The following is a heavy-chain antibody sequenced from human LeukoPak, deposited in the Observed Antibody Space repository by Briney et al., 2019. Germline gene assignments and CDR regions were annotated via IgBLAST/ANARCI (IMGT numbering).Heavy chain of an antibody. CDR3: TRAHGRITRDAYLDY. V-gene: IGHV3-74*01. CDR2: IDGNGRTT. CDR1: GFTFSSEW. D-gene: IGHD3-10*01. Sequence: GGSLRLSCAASGFTFSSEWMHWVRQAPGRGLVWISHIDGNGRTTNYGDSVRGRFTVSRDNAKNTLYLQMNSLRAEDTAVYYCTRAHGRITRDAYLDYWGQGTLVAVSS. J-gene: IGHJ4*02.